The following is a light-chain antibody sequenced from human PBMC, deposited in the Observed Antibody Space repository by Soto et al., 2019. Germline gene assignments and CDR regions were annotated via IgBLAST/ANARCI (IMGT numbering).Light chain of an antibody. CDR1: SSNFGSNA. J-gene: IGLJ1*01. V-gene: IGLV1-44*01. CDR2: GNN. Sequence: QSVLTQPPSASGTPGQRVTISCSGSSSNFGSNAVNWYQQLPGTAPKLLIYGNNQWPSGVPDRFSGSKSGASASLAISGLQSEDEADYYCAAWDDSLNGLFFGTGTKVTVL. CDR3: AAWDDSLNGLF.